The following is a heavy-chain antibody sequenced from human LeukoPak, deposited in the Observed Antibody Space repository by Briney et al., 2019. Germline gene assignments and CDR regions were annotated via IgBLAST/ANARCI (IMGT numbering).Heavy chain of an antibody. CDR1: GGSISSGSYY. D-gene: IGHD3-22*01. CDR2: IYTSGST. CDR3: ARNYYEDYYYYYMDV. J-gene: IGHJ6*03. Sequence: PSETLSLTCTVSGGSISSGSYYWRWIRQPAGKGLEWIGRIYTSGSTNYNPSLKSRVTISVDTSKNQFSLKLSSVTAADTAVYYCARNYYEDYYYYYMDVWGKGTTVTISS. V-gene: IGHV4-61*02.